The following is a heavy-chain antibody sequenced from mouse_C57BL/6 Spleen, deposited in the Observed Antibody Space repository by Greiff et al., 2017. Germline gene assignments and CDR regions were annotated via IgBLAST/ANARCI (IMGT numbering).Heavy chain of an antibody. J-gene: IGHJ2*01. V-gene: IGHV1-82*01. Sequence: VKLMESGPELVKPGASVKISCKASGYAFSSSWMNWVKQRPGKGLEWIGRIYPGDGDTNYNGKFKGKATLTADKSSSTAYMQLSSLTSEDSAVYFCARGWLGDYFDYWGQGTTLTVSS. CDR1: GYAFSSSW. CDR3: ARGWLGDYFDY. D-gene: IGHD2-3*01. CDR2: IYPGDGDT.